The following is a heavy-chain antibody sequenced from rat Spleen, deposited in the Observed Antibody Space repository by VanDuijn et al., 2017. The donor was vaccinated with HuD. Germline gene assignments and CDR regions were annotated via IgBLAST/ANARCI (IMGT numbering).Heavy chain of an antibody. V-gene: IGHV3-1*01. CDR3: TRGLSMSSTNYYYALFAY. CDR2: IDYSGRT. Sequence: EVQLQESGPGLVKPSQSLSLTCSVTGYSITSNYWGWIRKFPGNKLGWMGYIDYSGRTSYNPSLKSRISITRDTSKNQFFLQLNSVTTEDTATYYCTRGLSMSSTNYYYALFAYWGQGTLVTVSS. CDR1: GYSITSNY. J-gene: IGHJ3*01. D-gene: IGHD1-6*01.